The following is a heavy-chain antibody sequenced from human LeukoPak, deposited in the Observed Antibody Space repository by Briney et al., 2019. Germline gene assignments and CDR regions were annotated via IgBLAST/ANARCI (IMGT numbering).Heavy chain of an antibody. J-gene: IGHJ3*02. V-gene: IGHV1-8*01. CDR1: GYTFSSYD. Sequence: ASVNVSCTPSGYTFSSYDINWVRQARGQGLEWMGWMNPNSGNTGYAEKFQGRVTMARDTSINTAYMDLSSLESDDTAVYYCARGPRGSGWAHDAFISGARGQWSPSLQ. D-gene: IGHD6-19*01. CDR2: MNPNSGNT. CDR3: ARGPRGSGWAHDAFIS.